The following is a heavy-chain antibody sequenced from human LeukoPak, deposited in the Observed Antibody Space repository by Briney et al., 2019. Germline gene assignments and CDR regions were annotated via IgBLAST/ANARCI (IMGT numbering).Heavy chain of an antibody. CDR3: ARRRSGKNWFDP. V-gene: IGHV4-4*07. CDR1: GGSISSYY. D-gene: IGHD3-10*01. J-gene: IGHJ5*02. Sequence: LETLCLTRTVSGGSISSYYWSWIRQPAGKGLEWIGRIYTIGSTNYNPSLKNRVTMSVDTSKNQFSLKLSSVTAADTALYYCARRRSGKNWFDPWGQGPLVPVSS. CDR2: IYTIGST.